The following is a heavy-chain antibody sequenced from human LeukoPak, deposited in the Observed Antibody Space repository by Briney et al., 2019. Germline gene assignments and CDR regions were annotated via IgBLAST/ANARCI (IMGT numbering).Heavy chain of an antibody. CDR3: ARQLGVGAWALDS. J-gene: IGHJ4*02. CDR1: GGPFSGYF. CDR2: IFYTGKT. V-gene: IGHV4-34*12. D-gene: IGHD3-16*01. Sequence: SETLSLTCAVSGGPFSGYFWSWIRQSSGKGLEWIGIIFYTGKTHDNPSLKSRVSMSVDTSKNQFSLRLSAVTAADTAVYYCARQLGVGAWALDSWGQGTLVTVSS.